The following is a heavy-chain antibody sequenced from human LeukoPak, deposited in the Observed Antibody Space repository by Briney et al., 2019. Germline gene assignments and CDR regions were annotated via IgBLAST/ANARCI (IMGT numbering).Heavy chain of an antibody. CDR2: ISGSGGST. V-gene: IGHV3-23*01. D-gene: IGHD2-21*02. CDR3: ASKWYCGGDCYYQIDF. J-gene: IGHJ4*02. CDR1: GFTFSSYA. Sequence: GGSLRLSCAASGFTFSSYAMSWVRQAPGKGLEWVSAISGSGGSTYYADSVKGRFTISRDNSKNTLYLQMNSLRPEDTAVYYCASKWYCGGDCYYQIDFWGRGTLVTVSS.